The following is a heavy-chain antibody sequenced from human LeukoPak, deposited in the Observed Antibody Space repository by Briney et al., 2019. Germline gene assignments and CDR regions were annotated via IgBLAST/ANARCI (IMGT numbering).Heavy chain of an antibody. CDR1: GFTFSSYS. J-gene: IGHJ4*02. V-gene: IGHV3-21*01. Sequence: PGGSLRLSCAASGFTFSSYSMNWVRQAPGKGLEWVSSISSSSSYIYYADSVKGRFTISRDNAKNSLYLQMNSLRAEDTAVYYCARESSGSYGNYFDYWGQGTLVTVSS. CDR3: ARESSGSYGNYFDY. CDR2: ISSSSSYI. D-gene: IGHD1-26*01.